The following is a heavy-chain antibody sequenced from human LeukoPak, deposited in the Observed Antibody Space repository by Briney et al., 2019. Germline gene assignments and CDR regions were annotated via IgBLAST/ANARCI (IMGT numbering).Heavy chain of an antibody. CDR1: GSSIGTYS. CDR2: IYTSGST. CDR3: ARMTLGAEYFQY. Sequence: PSETLSLTCTVSGSSIGTYSWSWIRQPAGKGLEWIGRIYTSGSTVYHPSLKSRVTMSVDTSKNQFSLNLSSVTAADTAVYFCARMTLGAEYFQYWGQGALVAVSS. D-gene: IGHD2-21*02. J-gene: IGHJ1*01. V-gene: IGHV4-4*07.